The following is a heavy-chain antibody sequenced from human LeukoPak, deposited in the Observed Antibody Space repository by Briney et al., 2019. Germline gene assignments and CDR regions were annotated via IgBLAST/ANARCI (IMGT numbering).Heavy chain of an antibody. CDR2: IIPIFGTA. V-gene: IGHV1-69*06. D-gene: IGHD1-26*01. Sequence: SSVKGYCKTSGGTFSSYAISWVRQDPGQGLEWMGGIIPIFGTANYAQKFQGRVTITADKSTSTAYMELSSLRSEDTAVYYCAREYSGSYYIGGNWFDPWGQGTLVTVSS. J-gene: IGHJ5*02. CDR1: GGTFSSYA. CDR3: AREYSGSYYIGGNWFDP.